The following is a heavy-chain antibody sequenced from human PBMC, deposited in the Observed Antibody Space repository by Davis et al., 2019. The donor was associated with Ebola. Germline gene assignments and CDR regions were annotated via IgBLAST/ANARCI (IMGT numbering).Heavy chain of an antibody. J-gene: IGHJ6*02. V-gene: IGHV3-30*03. CDR2: ISSDGSHK. D-gene: IGHD2-2*01. CDR3: ARGNIVVVPAAAIYYYYGMDV. Sequence: GESLKISCAASGFTFSSYGMHWVRQAPGKGLEWVAIISSDGSHKYYADSVKGRFTISRDNAKNSLYLQMNSLRAEDTAVYYCARGNIVVVPAAAIYYYYGMDVWGQGTTVTVSS. CDR1: GFTFSSYG.